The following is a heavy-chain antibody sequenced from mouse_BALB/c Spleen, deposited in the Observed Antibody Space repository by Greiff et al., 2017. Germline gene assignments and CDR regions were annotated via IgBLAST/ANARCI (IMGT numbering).Heavy chain of an antibody. J-gene: IGHJ3*01. V-gene: IGHV1S34*01. CDR3: ARSDRYDEGAWFVY. CDR2: ISCYNGAT. D-gene: IGHD2-14*01. Sequence: LVKTGASVKISCKASGYSFTGYYMHWVKQSHGKSLEWIGYISCYNGATSYNQKFKGKATLTVDESSSTAYMQLSSLTSEDSAVYYCARSDRYDEGAWFVYWGQGTLVTVSA. CDR1: GYSFTGYY.